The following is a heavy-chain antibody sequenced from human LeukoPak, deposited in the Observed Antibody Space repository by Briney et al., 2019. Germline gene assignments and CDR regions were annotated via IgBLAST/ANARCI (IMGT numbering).Heavy chain of an antibody. CDR2: ISGSGGST. V-gene: IGHV3-23*01. D-gene: IGHD5-12*01. CDR3: VKASFSGYDRDPIDY. J-gene: IGHJ4*02. CDR1: GFTFSSYA. Sequence: GGSLRLSCAASGFTFSSYAMSWVRQAPGKGLEWVSLISGSGGSTYYADSVKGRFTISRDDSKNTLYLQMSSLRAEDTAVYYCVKASFSGYDRDPIDYWGQGTLVTVSS.